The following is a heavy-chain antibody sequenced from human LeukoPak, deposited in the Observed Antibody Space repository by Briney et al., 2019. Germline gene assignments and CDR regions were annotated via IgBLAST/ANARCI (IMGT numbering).Heavy chain of an antibody. Sequence: ASVKVSCKASGYTFINYDINWVRQAAGQGLEWMGWMNPNNGRTDYAQKLQGRVTMTRNSSISTAYMELNTLTSDDTAVYYCARGSWITGTTSYYYHMDVWGKGTTVTVSS. V-gene: IGHV1-8*01. CDR1: GYTFINYD. J-gene: IGHJ6*03. D-gene: IGHD1-7*01. CDR3: ARGSWITGTTSYYYHMDV. CDR2: MNPNNGRT.